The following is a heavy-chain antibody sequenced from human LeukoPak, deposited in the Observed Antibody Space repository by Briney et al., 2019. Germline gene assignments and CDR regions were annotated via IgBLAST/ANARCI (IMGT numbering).Heavy chain of an antibody. Sequence: SVKVSCKASGGTFSGYAISWVRQAPGQGLEWMGGIIPIFGTANYAQKVQGRVTITTDESTTTAYMELSSLRSEDTAVYYCARAPHIVVVSRGWFDPWDQGTLVTVSS. CDR2: IIPIFGTA. J-gene: IGHJ5*02. D-gene: IGHD2-2*01. CDR1: GGTFSGYA. CDR3: ARAPHIVVVSRGWFDP. V-gene: IGHV1-69*05.